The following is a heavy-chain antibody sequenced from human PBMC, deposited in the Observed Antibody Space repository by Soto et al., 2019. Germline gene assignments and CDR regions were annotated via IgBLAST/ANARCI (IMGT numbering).Heavy chain of an antibody. CDR2: IWYDGSNK. J-gene: IGHJ4*02. CDR3: ARASGKWSTFDY. D-gene: IGHD2-15*01. Sequence: QVQLVESGGGVVQPGRSLRLSCAASGFTFSSYGMHWVRQAPGKGLEWVAVIWYDGSNKYYADSVKGRFTISRDNSKNTLYLQMNSLRAEDTAVYYCARASGKWSTFDYWGQGTLVTVSA. V-gene: IGHV3-33*01. CDR1: GFTFSSYG.